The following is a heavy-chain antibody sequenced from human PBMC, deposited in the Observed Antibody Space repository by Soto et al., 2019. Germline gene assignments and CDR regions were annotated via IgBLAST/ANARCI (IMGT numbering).Heavy chain of an antibody. D-gene: IGHD3-9*01. Sequence: GGSLRLSCAASGFTFSNYAMSWVRQAPGKGLEWVSSISDSGHNTYYADSVKGRFRISRDNSKHTLSLQMNSLRADDTAVYYCAKGIYDILTGFDYWGQGTLVTVSS. CDR3: AKGIYDILTGFDY. CDR2: ISDSGHNT. CDR1: GFTFSNYA. V-gene: IGHV3-23*01. J-gene: IGHJ4*02.